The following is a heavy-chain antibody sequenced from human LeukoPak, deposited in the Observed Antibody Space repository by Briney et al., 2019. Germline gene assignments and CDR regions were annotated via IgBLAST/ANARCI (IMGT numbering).Heavy chain of an antibody. CDR1: GFTFSSYA. J-gene: IGHJ6*04. CDR3: ARDPPTVTYSPYYYYGMDV. V-gene: IGHV3-30*04. CDR2: ISYDGSSK. D-gene: IGHD4-17*01. Sequence: PGGSLRLSCAASGFTFSSYAMHWVRQAPGKGLEWVAVISYDGSSKYYADSVKGRFTISRDNSKNTLYLQMNSLRAEDTAVYYCARDPPTVTYSPYYYYGMDVWGKGTTVTVSS.